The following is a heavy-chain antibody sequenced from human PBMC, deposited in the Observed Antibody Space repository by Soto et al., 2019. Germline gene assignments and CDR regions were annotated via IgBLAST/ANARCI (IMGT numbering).Heavy chain of an antibody. V-gene: IGHV1-8*01. D-gene: IGHD1-20*01. CDR1: GYTFTSYD. J-gene: IGHJ6*02. CDR3: ARGHGNWNYYYYYGMDV. CDR2: MNPNSGST. Sequence: GASVKVSCKASGYTFTSYDINWVRQATGQGLEWMGWMNPNSGSTGYAQKFQGRVTMTRNTSISTAYMELSSLRSEDTAVYYCARGHGNWNYYYYYGMDVWGQGTTVTVSS.